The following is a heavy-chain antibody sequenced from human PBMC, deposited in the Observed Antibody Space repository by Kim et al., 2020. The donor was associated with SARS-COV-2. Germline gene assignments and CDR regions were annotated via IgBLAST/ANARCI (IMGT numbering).Heavy chain of an antibody. V-gene: IGHV3-23*01. Sequence: GGSLRLSCAASGFTFSNYAMSWGRQAQGKGLEWVSVISYNGGSTYYADSVKGRFTISRDNSKKTLYLQMNSLRAEDTAVYFCAVNWNFDYGGQGTLVTVS. CDR1: GFTFSNYA. J-gene: IGHJ4*02. D-gene: IGHD1-1*01. CDR2: ISYNGGST. CDR3: AVNWNFDY.